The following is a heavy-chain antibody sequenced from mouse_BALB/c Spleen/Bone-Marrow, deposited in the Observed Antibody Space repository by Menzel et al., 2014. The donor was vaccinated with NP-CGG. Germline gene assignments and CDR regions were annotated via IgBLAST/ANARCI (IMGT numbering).Heavy chain of an antibody. CDR3: AMYYYGSSLFAY. D-gene: IGHD1-1*01. CDR1: GFNIKDTY. V-gene: IGHV14-3*02. J-gene: IGHJ3*01. CDR2: IDPANGNT. Sequence: VQLQQSGAELVKPGASVKLSCTASGFNIKDTYMHWVKQRPEQGLEWIGRIDPANGNTKYDPKFQSKATITADTSSNTAYLQLSSLTSEDTAVYYCAMYYYGSSLFAYWGQGTLVTVSA.